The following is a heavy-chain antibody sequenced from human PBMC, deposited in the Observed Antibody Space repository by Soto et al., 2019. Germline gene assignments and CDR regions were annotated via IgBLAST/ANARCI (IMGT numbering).Heavy chain of an antibody. CDR3: AKGLAAVWFGEFGPGYFDY. J-gene: IGHJ4*02. CDR1: GFTFSSYA. V-gene: IGHV3-23*01. CDR2: ISGSGGST. Sequence: SLRLSCAASGFTFSSYAMSWVRQAPGKGLEWVSAISGSGGSTYYADSVKGRFTISRDNSKNTLYLQMNSLRAEDTAVYYCAKGLAAVWFGEFGPGYFDYWGQGTLVTVSS. D-gene: IGHD3-10*01.